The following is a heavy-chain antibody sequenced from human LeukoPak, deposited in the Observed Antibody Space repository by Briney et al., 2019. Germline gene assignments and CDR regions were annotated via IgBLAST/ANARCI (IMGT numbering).Heavy chain of an antibody. Sequence: PSETLSLTCTVSGGSISSSSYYWGWIRQPPGKGLKWIGSIYYSGSTYYNPSLKSRATISVDTSKNQFSLKLSSVTAADTAVYYCASLMYGMNVWGQGTTVTVSS. J-gene: IGHJ6*02. CDR3: ASLMYGMNV. D-gene: IGHD2-8*01. V-gene: IGHV4-39*01. CDR1: GGSISSSSYY. CDR2: IYYSGST.